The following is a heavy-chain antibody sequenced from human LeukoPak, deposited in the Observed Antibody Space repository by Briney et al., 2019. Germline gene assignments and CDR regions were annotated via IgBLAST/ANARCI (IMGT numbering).Heavy chain of an antibody. D-gene: IGHD4-17*01. CDR3: ARARKAGNDYGDPNWFDP. V-gene: IGHV4-59*01. CDR2: IYYSGST. CDR1: GGSISSYY. J-gene: IGHJ5*02. Sequence: SETLSLTCTVSGGSISSYYWSWIRQPPGKGLEWIGYIYYSGSTHYNPSLKSRVTISVDTSKNQFSLKLSSVTAADTAVYYCARARKAGNDYGDPNWFDPWGQGTLVTVSS.